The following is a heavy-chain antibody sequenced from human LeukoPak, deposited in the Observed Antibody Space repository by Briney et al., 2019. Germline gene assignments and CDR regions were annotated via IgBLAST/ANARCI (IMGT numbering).Heavy chain of an antibody. CDR1: GFTVSSNY. CDR2: IYTGGST. CDR3: ATEGYYYGFDI. V-gene: IGHV3-53*01. Sequence: PGGSLRLSCAASGFTVSSNYMSWVRQAPGKGLEWVSVIYTGGSTYYADSVKGRFTISRDNSKNTLYLQMNSLRAEDTAVYYCATEGYYYGFDIWGQGTMVTVSS. D-gene: IGHD3-10*01. J-gene: IGHJ3*02.